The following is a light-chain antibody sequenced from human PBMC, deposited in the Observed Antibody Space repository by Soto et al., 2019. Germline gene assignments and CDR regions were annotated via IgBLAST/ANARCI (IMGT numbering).Light chain of an antibody. CDR1: TSNVGGNNF. CDR2: EVS. Sequence: QSALTQPPSPSGSPGQSVPISCTGPTSNVGGNNFVSWYHHHPGKPPKLMISEVSKRPSGVPDRFSGSKSGNTASLTVSGLQAEDEADYYCSSFAGNNNLVFGGGTKLTVL. V-gene: IGLV2-8*01. J-gene: IGLJ2*01. CDR3: SSFAGNNNLV.